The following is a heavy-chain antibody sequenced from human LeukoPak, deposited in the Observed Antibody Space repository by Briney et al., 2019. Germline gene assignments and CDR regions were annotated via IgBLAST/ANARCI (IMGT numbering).Heavy chain of an antibody. CDR3: ARVASNYDFDY. Sequence: GGSLRLSCAASGFTFDDYGMTWVRQAPGKGLEWVSGINWNGGNTGYADSVKGRFTISRDNAQNSLYLQMNSLRAEDTVLYYCARVASNYDFDYWGQGTLVSVSS. CDR1: GFTFDDYG. J-gene: IGHJ4*02. D-gene: IGHD4-11*01. V-gene: IGHV3-20*04. CDR2: INWNGGNT.